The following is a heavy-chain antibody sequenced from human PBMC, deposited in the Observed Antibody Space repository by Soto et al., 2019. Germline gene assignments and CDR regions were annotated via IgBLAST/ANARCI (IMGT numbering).Heavy chain of an antibody. V-gene: IGHV4-4*02. D-gene: IGHD6-19*01. CDR2: IYQNGSI. J-gene: IGHJ4*02. Sequence: QVQLQESGPGLVSPSGTLSLTCAESGVSISSSNWWGWVRQPPGKGLEWIAEIYQNGSINHNPYLKSRVTISIDKSKNQFSLKLTFVTAADTAVYYCVRLGYSGGWSGFDYWGQGTLVTVSS. CDR1: GVSISSSNW. CDR3: VRLGYSGGWSGFDY.